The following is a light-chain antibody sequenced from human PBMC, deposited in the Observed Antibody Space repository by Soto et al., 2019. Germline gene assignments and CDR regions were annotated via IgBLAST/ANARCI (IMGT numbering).Light chain of an antibody. J-gene: IGKJ2*01. CDR1: QAINNY. CDR3: QNYNTAPNT. Sequence: DIRMTQSPSSLSASVGDRVTITCRASQAINNYLAWYQQKPGQVPKLLIYDASTLQSGVQSRFRGSRSGTVFTLTISSLQSEDVATYYCQNYNTAPNTFGQGTRLQIK. CDR2: DAS. V-gene: IGKV1-27*01.